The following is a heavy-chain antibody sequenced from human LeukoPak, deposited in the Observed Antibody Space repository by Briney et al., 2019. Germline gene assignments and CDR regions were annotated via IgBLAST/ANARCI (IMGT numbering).Heavy chain of an antibody. V-gene: IGHV4-31*03. D-gene: IGHD6-19*01. Sequence: TSETLSLTCTVSGGSISSGGYYWSWIRHHPGKGLEWIGYIYYSGSTYYNPSLKSRVTISVDTSKNQFSLKLSSVTAADTAVYYCARDRSSGWYHFDYWGQGTLVTVSS. CDR1: GGSISSGGYY. CDR3: ARDRSSGWYHFDY. CDR2: IYYSGST. J-gene: IGHJ4*02.